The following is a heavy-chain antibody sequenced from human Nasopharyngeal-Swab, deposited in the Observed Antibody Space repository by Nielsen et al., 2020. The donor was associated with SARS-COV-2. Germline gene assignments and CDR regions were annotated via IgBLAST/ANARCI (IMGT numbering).Heavy chain of an antibody. J-gene: IGHJ4*02. CDR2: MNPNSGNT. Sequence: ASVKVSCKASGYTFTAYYMHWVRQAPGQGLEWMGWMNPNSGNTGYAQKFQGRVTMTRNTSIRTAYMELSSLRSEDTAVYYCARGGVGAVGGALDYWGQGTQVTVSS. D-gene: IGHD1-26*01. CDR1: GYTFTAYY. CDR3: ARGGVGAVGGALDY. V-gene: IGHV1-8*02.